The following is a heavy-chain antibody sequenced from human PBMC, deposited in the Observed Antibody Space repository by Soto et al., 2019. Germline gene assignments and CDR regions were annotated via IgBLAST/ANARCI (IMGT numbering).Heavy chain of an antibody. V-gene: IGHV3-48*02. Sequence: LILSCAASEFTFSTYSMNWVRQAPGKGLEWISYISSTSTNIYYADSVRGRFTISRDNAKNSLYLQMNSLRDEDTAMYYCARDSCRNTSCAANYWGQGTLVTVSS. D-gene: IGHD2-2*01. CDR3: ARDSCRNTSCAANY. J-gene: IGHJ4*02. CDR1: EFTFSTYS. CDR2: ISSTSTNI.